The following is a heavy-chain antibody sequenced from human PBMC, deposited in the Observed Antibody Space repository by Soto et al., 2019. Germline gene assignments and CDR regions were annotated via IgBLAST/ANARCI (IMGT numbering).Heavy chain of an antibody. CDR2: ISGSGGST. Sequence: EVQLLESGGGLVQPGGSLRLSCAASGFTFSSYAMSWVGQAPGKGLEWVSAISGSGGSTYYADSVKGRFTISRDNSKNTLYLKMNSLRAEDTAVYYCVTNYKQGGRGEDGDYWGQGTLVTVSS. CDR3: VTNYKQGGRGEDGDY. V-gene: IGHV3-23*01. CDR1: GFTFSSYA. J-gene: IGHJ4*02. D-gene: IGHD3-16*01.